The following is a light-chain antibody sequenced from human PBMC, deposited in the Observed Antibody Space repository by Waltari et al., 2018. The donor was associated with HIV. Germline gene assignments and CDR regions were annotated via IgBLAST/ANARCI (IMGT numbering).Light chain of an antibody. Sequence: EIVMTQSPATLSVSPGERATLSCRAGQSISSNLAWYQQRPGQAPRLLIYDASSRATGIPARFSGSGSETEFTLTINSLQSEDFAVYYCQQYNNWPESYTFGQGTKLEIK. J-gene: IGKJ2*01. CDR1: QSISSN. CDR2: DAS. CDR3: QQYNNWPESYT. V-gene: IGKV3-15*01.